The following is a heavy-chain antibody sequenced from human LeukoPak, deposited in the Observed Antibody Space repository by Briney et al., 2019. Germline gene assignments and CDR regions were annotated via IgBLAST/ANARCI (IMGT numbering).Heavy chain of an antibody. CDR3: ARAPSRDSSGPYGMDV. V-gene: IGHV1-69*04. D-gene: IGHD3-22*01. Sequence: SVTVSCKASGGTFSSYAISWVRQAPGQGLEWMGRIIPIFGIANYAQKLQGRVTITADKSTSTAYMELSSLRSEDTAVYYCARAPSRDSSGPYGMDVWGQGTTVTVSS. CDR1: GGTFSSYA. CDR2: IIPIFGIA. J-gene: IGHJ6*02.